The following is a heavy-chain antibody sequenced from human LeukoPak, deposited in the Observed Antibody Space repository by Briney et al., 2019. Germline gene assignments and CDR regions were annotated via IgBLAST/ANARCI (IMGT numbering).Heavy chain of an antibody. D-gene: IGHD5-24*01. J-gene: IGHJ4*02. CDR3: TKSHRGTYKELDY. CDR2: VSGSGFST. V-gene: IGHV3-23*01. CDR1: GFTLSSYA. Sequence: GGSLRLSCAASGFTLSSYAMSWVRQAPGKGLEWVSTVSGSGFSTYYADSVKGRFTISRDNSKNTLYLQMNSLRAEDTAVYYCTKSHRGTYKELDYWGQGTLVTVSS.